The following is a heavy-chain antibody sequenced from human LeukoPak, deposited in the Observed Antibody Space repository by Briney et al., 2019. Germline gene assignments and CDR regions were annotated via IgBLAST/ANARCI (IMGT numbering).Heavy chain of an antibody. J-gene: IGHJ4*02. CDR2: ISSGGSSR. CDR3: VYSGNYRFDY. Sequence: GGSLRLSCAASGFPFNIHWMHWVRQAPGKGLVWVSRISSGGSSRSCADSVKGRFTISRDNAKNTLYLEMNSLRDEDTAIYYCVYSGNYRFDYWGQGTLVTVSS. V-gene: IGHV3-74*01. D-gene: IGHD1-26*01. CDR1: GFPFNIHW.